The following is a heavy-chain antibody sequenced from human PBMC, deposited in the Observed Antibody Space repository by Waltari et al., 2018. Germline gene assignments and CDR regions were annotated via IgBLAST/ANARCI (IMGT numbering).Heavy chain of an antibody. J-gene: IGHJ5*02. D-gene: IGHD3-9*01. V-gene: IGHV1-69*01. CDR1: GGTFSSYA. CDR2: IIPIFGTA. CDR3: ARYNYDILPGGAANWFDP. Sequence: QVQLVQSGAEVKKPGSSVKVSCKASGGTFSSYAISWVRQAPGQGLEWMGGIIPIFGTANYAQKFQGRVTITADESTSTAYMELSSLRSEDTAVYYCARYNYDILPGGAANWFDPWGQGTLVTVSS.